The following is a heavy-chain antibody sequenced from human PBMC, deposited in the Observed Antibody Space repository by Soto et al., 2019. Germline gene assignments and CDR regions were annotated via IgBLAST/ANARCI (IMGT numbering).Heavy chain of an antibody. V-gene: IGHV4-4*02. CDR1: GVSISYPNW. J-gene: IGHJ5*02. CDR2: ISHSGTT. D-gene: IGHD2-21*01. Sequence: SETLSLTCAVSGVSISYPNWWSWVRHPPGKALEWIGEISHSGTTNYNPSLKGRVTMSLDSSKNQFSLKLTSVTAADTAVFYCARGIHYSFDPWGQGTLVTVSS. CDR3: ARGIHYSFDP.